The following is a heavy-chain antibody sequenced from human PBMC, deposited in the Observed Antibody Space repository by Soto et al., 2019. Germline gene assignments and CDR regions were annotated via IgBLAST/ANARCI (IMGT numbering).Heavy chain of an antibody. CDR1: GGTFSSYA. V-gene: IGHV1-69*01. J-gene: IGHJ6*02. CDR2: IIPIFGTA. Sequence: QVQLVQSGAEVKKPGSSVKVSCKASGGTFSSYAISWVRQAPGQGLEWMGGIIPIFGTANYAQKFQGRVTITADESTSKAYMELSSLRSEDTAVYYCARGYYDSSGYYYNPRYYYGMDVWGQGTTVTVSS. CDR3: ARGYYDSSGYYYNPRYYYGMDV. D-gene: IGHD3-22*01.